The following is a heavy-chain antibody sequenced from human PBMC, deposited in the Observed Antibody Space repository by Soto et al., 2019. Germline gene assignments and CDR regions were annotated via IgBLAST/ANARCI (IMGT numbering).Heavy chain of an antibody. J-gene: IGHJ4*02. CDR1: NGSISGFY. D-gene: IGHD1-26*01. CDR2: IHYSGRT. Sequence: SETLSLTCSVSNGSISGFYWTWIRQPPGKILEWIGYIHYSGRTDYNPSLTSRATMSVDTSKNQFSLNLKSITAEDTAVYYCVRVGVGIGNQFDYWGRGTLVTVSS. V-gene: IGHV4-59*12. CDR3: VRVGVGIGNQFDY.